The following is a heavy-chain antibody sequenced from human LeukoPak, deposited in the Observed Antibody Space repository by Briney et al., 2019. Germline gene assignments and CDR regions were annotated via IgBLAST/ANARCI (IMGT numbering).Heavy chain of an antibody. CDR1: GFTFSSYG. J-gene: IGHJ4*02. D-gene: IGHD1-26*01. Sequence: GRSLRLSCAASGFTFSSYGMHWVRQAPGKGLEWVAVIWYGGSNKYYADSVKGRFTISRDNSKNTLYLQMNSLRAEDTAVYYCARDIVGATASFDYWGQGTLVTVSS. V-gene: IGHV3-33*08. CDR2: IWYGGSNK. CDR3: ARDIVGATASFDY.